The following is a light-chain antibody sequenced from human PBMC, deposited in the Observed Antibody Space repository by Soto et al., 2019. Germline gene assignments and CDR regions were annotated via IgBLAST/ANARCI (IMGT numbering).Light chain of an antibody. J-gene: IGLJ2*01. V-gene: IGLV2-14*01. CDR3: SSYTVSGPI. Sequence: GVSDRFSGSKSGNTASLTISGLQAEDEADYYCSSYTVSGPIFGGGTQLTVL.